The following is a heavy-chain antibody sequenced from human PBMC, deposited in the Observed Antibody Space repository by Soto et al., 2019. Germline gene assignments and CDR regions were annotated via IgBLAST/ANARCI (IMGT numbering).Heavy chain of an antibody. Sequence: VGSLRLSCAASGLTFSSYGMHWVRQAPGKGLEWVAFIWHDGGNKFYAESVKGRFTISRDNSKNTLYLQMTSLSAEDTAMYYCARDGDVNTGFGKDYWGQGTLVTVSS. J-gene: IGHJ4*02. CDR2: IWHDGGNK. CDR1: GLTFSSYG. V-gene: IGHV3-33*01. CDR3: ARDGDVNTGFGKDY. D-gene: IGHD3-16*01.